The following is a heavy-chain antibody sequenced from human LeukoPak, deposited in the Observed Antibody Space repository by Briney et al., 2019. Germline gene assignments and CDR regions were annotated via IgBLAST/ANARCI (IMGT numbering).Heavy chain of an antibody. D-gene: IGHD2-15*01. V-gene: IGHV3-33*01. CDR1: GFTSGTYA. Sequence: GGSLRLSCAASGFTSGTYAMHWVRQAPGKGLEWGAVMWSDGDNRYYADSVKGRFTISRDNSKNTLYLEMNSLRAEDTAVYYCVRDRCSGGSCRLFDYWGQGALVTVSS. CDR2: MWSDGDNR. J-gene: IGHJ4*02. CDR3: VRDRCSGGSCRLFDY.